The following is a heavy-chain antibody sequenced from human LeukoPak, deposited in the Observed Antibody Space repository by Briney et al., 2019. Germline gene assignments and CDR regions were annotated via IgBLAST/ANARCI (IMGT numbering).Heavy chain of an antibody. J-gene: IGHJ3*02. V-gene: IGHV3-7*03. D-gene: IGHD1-26*01. CDR1: GFTFSVYW. Sequence: GGSLRLSCAASGFTFSVYWMSWVRQAPGKGLEWVANIKQDGSEQYYVDSVKGRFTISRDNAKNSLYLQMNSLRAEDTALYYCAKDSGSSSLGAFDIWGQGTMVTVSS. CDR3: AKDSGSSSLGAFDI. CDR2: IKQDGSEQ.